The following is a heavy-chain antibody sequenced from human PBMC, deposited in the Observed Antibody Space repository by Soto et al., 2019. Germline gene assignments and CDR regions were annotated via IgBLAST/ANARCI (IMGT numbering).Heavy chain of an antibody. J-gene: IGHJ4*02. CDR1: GGTFSSYA. CDR2: IIPIFGTA. V-gene: IGHV1-69*13. CDR3: ASILLMHSSGYRARYFDY. Sequence: GASVKVSCKASGGTFSSYAISWVRQAPGQGLEWMGGIIPIFGTANYAQKFQGRVTITADESTSTAYMELSSLRSEDTAVYYCASILLMHSSGYRARYFDYWGQGTLVTVSS. D-gene: IGHD3-22*01.